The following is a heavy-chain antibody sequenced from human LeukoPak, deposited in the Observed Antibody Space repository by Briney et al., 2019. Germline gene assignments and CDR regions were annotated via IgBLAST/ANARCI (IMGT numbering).Heavy chain of an antibody. J-gene: IGHJ4*02. CDR3: ARETAYATSRPIEY. CDR2: ISGSSSTM. Sequence: GGSLRLSCAASGFTFGSYTMNWVRQAPGKGLEWVSYISGSSSTMYYAGSVKGRFTSSRDTSRNTVNLQMNSLRPEDTAVYYCARETAYATSRPIEYWGQGTLVTVSS. D-gene: IGHD2-2*01. CDR1: GFTFGSYT. V-gene: IGHV3-48*01.